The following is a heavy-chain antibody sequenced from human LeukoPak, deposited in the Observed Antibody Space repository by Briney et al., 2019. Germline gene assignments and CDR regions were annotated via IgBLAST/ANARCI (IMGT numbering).Heavy chain of an antibody. CDR1: GFTFSNYA. V-gene: IGHV3-7*01. Sequence: GGSLRLSCTASGFTFSNYAMSWVRQAPGKGLEWVANIKQDESEKYYVDSVKGRFTISRDNAKNSLYLQMNSLRVEDTAVYYCSRELRPDPYSASWYNYWGQGTVVTVSS. J-gene: IGHJ4*02. D-gene: IGHD6-13*01. CDR3: SRELRPDPYSASWYNY. CDR2: IKQDESEK.